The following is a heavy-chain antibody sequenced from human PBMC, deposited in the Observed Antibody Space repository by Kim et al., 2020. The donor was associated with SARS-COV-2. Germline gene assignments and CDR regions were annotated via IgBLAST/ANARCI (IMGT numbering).Heavy chain of an antibody. J-gene: IGHJ5*02. CDR3: VKGGYSSNWALDP. V-gene: IGHV3-64D*06. Sequence: YAEFVEGRVTISSDRSKRTLYLRMSSLRAEDTAVYYCVKGGYSSNWALDPWGQGTLVTVSS. D-gene: IGHD6-13*01.